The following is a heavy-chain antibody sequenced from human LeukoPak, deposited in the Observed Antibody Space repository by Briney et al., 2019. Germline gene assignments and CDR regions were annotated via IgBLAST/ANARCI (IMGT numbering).Heavy chain of an antibody. CDR3: ARDCWDYGSGTYCGIDY. Sequence: PGGSLRLSCAASGFTFSSDSMNWVRQAPGKGLEWVSSISSGSSYIYYADSVKGRFTISRDNAKNSLYLQMNSLRAEDTAVYYCARDCWDYGSGTYCGIDYWGQGTLVTVSS. J-gene: IGHJ4*02. V-gene: IGHV3-21*01. D-gene: IGHD3-10*01. CDR2: ISSGSSYI. CDR1: GFTFSSDS.